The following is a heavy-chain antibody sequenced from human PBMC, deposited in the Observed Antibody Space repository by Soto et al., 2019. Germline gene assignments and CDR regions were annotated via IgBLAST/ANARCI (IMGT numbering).Heavy chain of an antibody. CDR3: ARRIIRVARGVNWFDP. V-gene: IGHV4-39*01. CDR2: VFYSGDT. D-gene: IGHD3-10*01. Sequence: PSETLSLTCTVSGGSISSPSYYWDWIRQSPGKGLEWIGNVFYSGDTSYNPSLKSRVTISVDTSKNQFSLKLKSVTAADTAVYYCARRIIRVARGVNWFDPWGQGMLVTVSS. CDR1: GGSISSPSYY. J-gene: IGHJ5*02.